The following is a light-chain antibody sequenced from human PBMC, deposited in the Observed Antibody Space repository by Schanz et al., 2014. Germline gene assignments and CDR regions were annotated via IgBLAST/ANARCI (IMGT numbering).Light chain of an antibody. V-gene: IGLV2-14*01. CDR1: SSDIGGRAY. Sequence: QSALTQPASVSGSHGQSITISCTGTSSDIGGRAYVSWYQQRPGKAPQLILYDVNSRPSGVSNRFSGSKSGNTASLTISGLQAEDEADYYCSSYTSSITPVVFGGGTKLTVL. J-gene: IGLJ2*01. CDR3: SSYTSSITPVV. CDR2: DVN.